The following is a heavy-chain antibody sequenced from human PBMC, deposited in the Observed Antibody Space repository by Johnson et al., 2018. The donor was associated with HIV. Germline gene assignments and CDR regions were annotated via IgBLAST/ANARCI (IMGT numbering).Heavy chain of an antibody. Sequence: VQLVESGGGLVKPGGSLRLSCAASGFTFSNAWMSWVRQAPGKGLEWVGRIKSKTDGGTTDYAAPVKGRVTISRDDSKNTLYLQMNILRDEDTAVYYCARGRYPTGLYSGSYGAFDMWGQGTMVTVSS. J-gene: IGHJ3*02. D-gene: IGHD1-26*01. V-gene: IGHV3-15*01. CDR1: GFTFSNAW. CDR2: IKSKTDGGTT. CDR3: ARGRYPTGLYSGSYGAFDM.